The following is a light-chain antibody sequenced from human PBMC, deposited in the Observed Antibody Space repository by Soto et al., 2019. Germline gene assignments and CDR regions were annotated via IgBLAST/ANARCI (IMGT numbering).Light chain of an antibody. CDR3: RSFTSRSPLV. J-gene: IGLJ2*01. CDR1: SSDVGGYNY. CDR2: DVT. Sequence: QSALTQPASVSGSPGQSITISCTGTSSDVGGYNYVSWYQHHPGKAPKLMIYDVTNRPSGVSDRFSGSKSGNTASLTISGLQAEDGADYYFRSFTSRSPLVFGGGTKLTVL. V-gene: IGLV2-14*03.